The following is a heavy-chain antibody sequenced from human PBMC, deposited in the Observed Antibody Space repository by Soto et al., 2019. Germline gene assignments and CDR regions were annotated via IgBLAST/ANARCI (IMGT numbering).Heavy chain of an antibody. Sequence: EVQLVESGGGLVQPGGSLRLSCAASGFTFSRHDMHWVRQVTGKGLEWVSGIDSAGDAKYPASVKGRFTISRENAMNSVHLQMNSLRAGDTDVYSCARGGIRGVSWNWFDTWGQGTLVTVSS. D-gene: IGHD3-10*01. CDR1: GFTFSRHD. CDR3: ARGGIRGVSWNWFDT. CDR2: IDSAGDA. V-gene: IGHV3-13*01. J-gene: IGHJ5*02.